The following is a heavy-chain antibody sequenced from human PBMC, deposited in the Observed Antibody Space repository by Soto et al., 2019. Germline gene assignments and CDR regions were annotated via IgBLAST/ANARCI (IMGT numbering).Heavy chain of an antibody. D-gene: IGHD2-15*01. Sequence: VGSLRLSCAASGFSFSISAMTWVRQAPGKGLEWVSAISGGGVNTYYADSVKGRFTISRDNSKNTLYLQMNSLRAEDTAVYYCAKGGGYHYYFAIDVWGQGTTVTVSS. V-gene: IGHV3-23*01. CDR2: ISGGGVNT. CDR1: GFSFSISA. CDR3: AKGGGYHYYFAIDV. J-gene: IGHJ6*02.